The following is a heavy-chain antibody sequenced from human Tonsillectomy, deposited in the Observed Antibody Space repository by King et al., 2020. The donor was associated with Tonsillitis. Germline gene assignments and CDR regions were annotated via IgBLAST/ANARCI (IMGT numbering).Heavy chain of an antibody. J-gene: IGHJ6*02. D-gene: IGHD1-14*01. CDR1: GFTFSSYA. V-gene: IGHV3-30-3*01. CDR3: AXTRAKYKGDYYYXYGMDV. CDR2: ISYDGSNK. Sequence: VQLVESGGGVVQPGRSLRLSCAASGFTFSSYAMHWVRQAPGKGLEWVAVISYDGSNKYYADSVKGRFTISRDNSKNTLYLQMNSLRAEDTAVYYCAXTRAKYKGDYYYXYGMDVWGQGTTVTVSS.